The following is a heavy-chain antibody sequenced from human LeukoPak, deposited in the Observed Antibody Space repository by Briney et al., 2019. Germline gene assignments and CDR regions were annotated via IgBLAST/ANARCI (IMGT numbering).Heavy chain of an antibody. V-gene: IGHV3-7*01. J-gene: IGHJ4*02. D-gene: IGHD3-22*01. CDR1: GFTFSRYW. CDR3: AREEGIDGSGYYYVLGY. CDR2: INPDGSEK. Sequence: GGSLRLSCAASGFTFSRYWMSWVRQAPGKGLEWVANINPDGSEKLYVDSMKGRFTISRDNAKNSLYLQMNSLRAEDTAVYYCAREEGIDGSGYYYVLGYWGQGTLVTVSS.